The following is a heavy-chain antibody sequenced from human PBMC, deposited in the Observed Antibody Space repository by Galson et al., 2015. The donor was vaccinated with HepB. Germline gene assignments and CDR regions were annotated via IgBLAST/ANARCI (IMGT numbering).Heavy chain of an antibody. V-gene: IGHV3-30-3*01. CDR2: ISYDGSNK. D-gene: IGHD6-19*01. J-gene: IGHJ4*02. CDR1: GFTFSSYA. Sequence: SLRLSCAASGFTFSSYAMHWVRQAPGKGLEWVAVISYDGSNKYYADSVKGRFTISRDNSKNTLYLQMNSLRAEDTAVYYCAREGYSSGWYSDYWGQGTLVTVSS. CDR3: AREGYSSGWYSDY.